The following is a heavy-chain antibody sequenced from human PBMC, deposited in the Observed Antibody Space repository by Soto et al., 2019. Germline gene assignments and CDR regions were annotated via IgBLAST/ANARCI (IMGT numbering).Heavy chain of an antibody. D-gene: IGHD3-10*01. CDR1: GASISNSY. V-gene: IGHV4-59*01. CDR3: ARHVRYYGSGDYLYYFDY. Sequence: SETLSLTCTVSGASISNSYWSWIRQPPGKRLEWIGYIYYSGTTNYNPSLNSRVTISVDTSKNQFSLTLTSVTAADTAKYYCARHVRYYGSGDYLYYFDYWGQGALVTVSS. J-gene: IGHJ4*02. CDR2: IYYSGTT.